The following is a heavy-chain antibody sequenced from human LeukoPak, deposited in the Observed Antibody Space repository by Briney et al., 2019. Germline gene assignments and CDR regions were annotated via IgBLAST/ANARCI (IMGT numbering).Heavy chain of an antibody. J-gene: IGHJ4*02. CDR2: ISGSGGST. CDR1: GFTFSTYA. D-gene: IGHD3-10*01. Sequence: GGSLRLSCAASGFTFSTYAMTWVRQAPGKGLEWVSSISGSGGSTYYADYVKGRFTISRDNSKNTLYLQMNSLRAEDTAVYYCVGGSGSYQNPDYWGQGTLVTVSP. CDR3: VGGSGSYQNPDY. V-gene: IGHV3-23*01.